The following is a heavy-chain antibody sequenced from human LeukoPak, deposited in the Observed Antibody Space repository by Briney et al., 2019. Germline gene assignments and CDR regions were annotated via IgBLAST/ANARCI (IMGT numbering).Heavy chain of an antibody. CDR2: ISSSGTYK. J-gene: IGHJ4*02. D-gene: IGHD6-19*01. CDR1: GFTFTSYS. V-gene: IGHV3-21*01. CDR3: AKGKDSVAGATNDY. Sequence: PGGSLRLSCAASGFTFTSYSMNWVRQAPGKGLEWVSYISSSGTYKYYADSVRGRFTISRDNAKNSLYLQMNSLRAEDTAVYYCAKGKDSVAGATNDYWGQGTLVTVSS.